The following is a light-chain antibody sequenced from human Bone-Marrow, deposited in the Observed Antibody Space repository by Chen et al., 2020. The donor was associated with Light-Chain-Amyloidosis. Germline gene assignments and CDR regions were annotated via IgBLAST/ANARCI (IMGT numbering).Light chain of an antibody. V-gene: IGLV1-40*01. CDR1: SSNIGAYYD. CDR2: GNN. CDR3: QAYDSSLSGCV. Sequence: QSVLTQPPSVSGAPRQRVTISRTGSSSNIGAYYDVHWYQQLPGTAPKLLIYGNNNRPSGVPDRFSGSKSGTSASLAITGLQAEDEADYYCQAYDSSLSGCVFGTGTKVNVL. J-gene: IGLJ1*01.